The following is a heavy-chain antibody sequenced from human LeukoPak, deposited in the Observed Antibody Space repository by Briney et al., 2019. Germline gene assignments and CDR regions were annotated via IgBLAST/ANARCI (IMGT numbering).Heavy chain of an antibody. Sequence: SETLSLTCTVSGGSISSHYWSWFRQPPGKGLEWIGYISYTGSTTYNPSLKSRVTISMDTSKNQFSLKLRSVTAADSAVYYCARSDYSGSGTYTEFDAFDIWGQGPMVTVSS. CDR3: ARSDYSGSGTYTEFDAFDI. CDR1: GGSISSHY. CDR2: ISYTGST. D-gene: IGHD3-10*01. V-gene: IGHV4-59*11. J-gene: IGHJ3*02.